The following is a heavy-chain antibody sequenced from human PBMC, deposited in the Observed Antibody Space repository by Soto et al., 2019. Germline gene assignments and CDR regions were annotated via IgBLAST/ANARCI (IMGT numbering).Heavy chain of an antibody. CDR1: GGSISSSNW. V-gene: IGHV4-4*02. J-gene: IGHJ5*02. Sequence: QVQLQESGPGLVKPSETLSLTCAVSGGSISSSNWWHWVRQTPGKGLEWIGEILHSGTTNYNPSLKSRVAISVDKSKNKFSLKLNSVTAADTAVYYCARVRQYCSGTSCYLDPWGQGTLATVSS. D-gene: IGHD2-2*01. CDR3: ARVRQYCSGTSCYLDP. CDR2: ILHSGTT.